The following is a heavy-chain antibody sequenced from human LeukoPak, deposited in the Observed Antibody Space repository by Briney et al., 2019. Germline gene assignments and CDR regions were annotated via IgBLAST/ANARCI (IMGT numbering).Heavy chain of an antibody. CDR1: GGTFSSYA. J-gene: IGHJ4*02. CDR2: IIPIFGTA. V-gene: IGHV1-69*05. Sequence: SVKVSCKASGGTFSSYAISWVRQAPGQGLEWMGRIIPIFGTANYAQKFQGRVTITTDESTSTAYMELSSLRSEDTAVYYCARGSGDGYNFGHWGQGTLVTVSS. D-gene: IGHD5-24*01. CDR3: ARGSGDGYNFGH.